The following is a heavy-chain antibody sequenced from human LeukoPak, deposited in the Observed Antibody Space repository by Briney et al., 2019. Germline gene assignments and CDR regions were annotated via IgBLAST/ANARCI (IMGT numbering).Heavy chain of an antibody. Sequence: PSETLSLTCAVYGGSFSGYYWSWIRQPPGKGLEWIGEINHSGSTNYNPSLKSRVTISVDSSKNQFSLKLSSVTAADTAVYYCARGGDTAMVAIDYWGQGTLVTVSS. J-gene: IGHJ4*02. CDR3: ARGGDTAMVAIDY. D-gene: IGHD5-18*01. CDR2: INHSGST. CDR1: GGSFSGYY. V-gene: IGHV4-34*01.